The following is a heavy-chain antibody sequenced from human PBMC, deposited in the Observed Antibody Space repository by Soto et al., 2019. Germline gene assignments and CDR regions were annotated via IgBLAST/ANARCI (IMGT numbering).Heavy chain of an antibody. V-gene: IGHV2-5*02. CDR2: IYWDDDR. J-gene: IGHJ4*02. D-gene: IGHD3-9*01. CDR1: GFSLSTSGMG. CDR3: ARRYYDTLTGLPYYFYY. Sequence: QVTLKEAGPTLLKPTQPLTLTCTFSGFSLSTSGMGVGWIRQPPGKALEWLALIYWDDDRRHSPSLQSRLTITKDTSKNQVVLTMTNMDPVDTATYYCARRYYDTLTGLPYYFYYWGQGTLVTVSS.